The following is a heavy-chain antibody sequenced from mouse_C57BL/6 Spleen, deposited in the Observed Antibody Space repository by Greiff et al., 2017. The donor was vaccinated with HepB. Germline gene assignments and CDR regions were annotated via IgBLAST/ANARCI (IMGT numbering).Heavy chain of an antibody. V-gene: IGHV3-1*01. Sequence: DVKLQESGPGMVKPSQSLSLTCTVTGYSITSGYDWHWIRHFPGNKLEWMGYISYSGSTNYNPSLKSRISITHDTSKNHFFLKLNSVTTEDTATYYCARERTGVFDYWGQGTTLTVSS. J-gene: IGHJ2*01. CDR1: GYSITSGYD. D-gene: IGHD4-1*01. CDR2: ISYSGST. CDR3: ARERTGVFDY.